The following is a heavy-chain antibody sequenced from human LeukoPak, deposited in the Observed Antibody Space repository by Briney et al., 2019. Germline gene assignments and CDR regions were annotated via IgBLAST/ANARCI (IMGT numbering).Heavy chain of an antibody. CDR1: GFTFSSSA. V-gene: IGHV3-23*01. CDR3: AKGSASRRPYYFDS. J-gene: IGHJ4*02. Sequence: GGSLRLSCAASGFTFSSSAMSWVRQVPGKGLEWISAINGGNTYHADSVKGRLTTSRDVSKKTLYLQMNSLRVEDTAVYYCAKGSASRRPYYFDSWGQGTLVTVSS. CDR2: INGGNT.